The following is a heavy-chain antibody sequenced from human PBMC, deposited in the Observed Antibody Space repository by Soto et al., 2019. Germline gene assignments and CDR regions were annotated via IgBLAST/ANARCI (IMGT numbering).Heavy chain of an antibody. CDR3: SRHYCSGGSCYYYGMDV. Sequence: SETLSLTCTVSGGSISSSGHYWGWVRQPPGNGLEWIGTIHYSGDAYYNPSLKSRVSISVDTSKSQFSLKLNSVTAADTALYYCSRHYCSGGSCYYYGMDVWGQGTTVTVSS. J-gene: IGHJ6*02. D-gene: IGHD2-15*01. V-gene: IGHV4-39*01. CDR1: GGSISSSGHY. CDR2: IHYSGDA.